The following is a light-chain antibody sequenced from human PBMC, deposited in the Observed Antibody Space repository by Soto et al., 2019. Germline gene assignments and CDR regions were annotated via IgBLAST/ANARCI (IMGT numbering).Light chain of an antibody. J-gene: IGKJ4*01. Sequence: DIQMTQSPSTLSASVGDRVTITCRASQSISSWLAWYQQKLGRAPRLLIYDASSLESGVPSRFSGSGYGTEFSLTIISLQPDDFAASYCQQYNTYSSLTFGGGTKVEIK. V-gene: IGKV1-5*01. CDR1: QSISSW. CDR3: QQYNTYSSLT. CDR2: DAS.